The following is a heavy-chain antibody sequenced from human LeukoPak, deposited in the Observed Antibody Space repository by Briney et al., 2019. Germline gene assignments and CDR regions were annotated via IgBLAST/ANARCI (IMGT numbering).Heavy chain of an antibody. CDR1: GFTFSSYI. J-gene: IGHJ4*02. Sequence: GKSLRLSCAASGFTFSSYIMHWVRQAPGKGLEWVAVILNDGSDKYYADSVEGRFTISRDNSNNTLHLQMNSLRLEDTAVYYCATPGEGSSSYFDYWGQGTLVTVSS. CDR2: ILNDGSDK. D-gene: IGHD3-16*01. V-gene: IGHV3-30*03. CDR3: ATPGEGSSSYFDY.